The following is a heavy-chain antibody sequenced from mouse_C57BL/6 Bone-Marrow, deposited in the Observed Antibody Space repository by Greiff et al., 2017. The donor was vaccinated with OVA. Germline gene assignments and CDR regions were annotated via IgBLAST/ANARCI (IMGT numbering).Heavy chain of an antibody. CDR1: GFTFSSYT. D-gene: IGHD2-4*01. CDR3: ARSYDYGYWYFDV. V-gene: IGHV5-9*01. Sequence: EVMLVESGGGLVKPGGSLKLSCAASGFTFSSYTMSWVRQTPEKRLEWVATISGGGGNTYYPDSVKGRFTISRDNAKNTLYLQMSSLRSEDTALYYCARSYDYGYWYFDVWGTGTTVTVSS. J-gene: IGHJ1*03. CDR2: ISGGGGNT.